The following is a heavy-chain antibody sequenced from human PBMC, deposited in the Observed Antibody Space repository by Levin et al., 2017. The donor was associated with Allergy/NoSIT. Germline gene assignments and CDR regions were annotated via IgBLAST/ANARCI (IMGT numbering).Heavy chain of an antibody. CDR1: GFVFSRYA. J-gene: IGHJ5*02. V-gene: IGHV3-23*01. CDR2: ISDSGDST. D-gene: IGHD4-17*01. Sequence: GESLKISCAASGFVFSRYAMTWVRQAPGKGLEWVSTISDSGDSTYYADSVKGRFTISRANSINTLYLQMNSLTAEDTAVYYCAKDRPPDYGVISPWFDPWGQGTLVTVSS. CDR3: AKDRPPDYGVISPWFDP.